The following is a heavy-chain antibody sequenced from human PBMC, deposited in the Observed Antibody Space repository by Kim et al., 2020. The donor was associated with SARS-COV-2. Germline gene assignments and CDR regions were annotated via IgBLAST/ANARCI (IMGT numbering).Heavy chain of an antibody. CDR3: ARVACSSTSCYPFYYGMDV. V-gene: IGHV5-51*01. D-gene: IGHD2-2*01. J-gene: IGHJ6*02. Sequence: GESLQISCKGSGYSFTRYRIGWVRQMPGKGLEWMGIIYPADSDIRYSPSFQGQVTISADKSISTAYLQWSSLNVSDTAMYYCARVACSSTSCYPFYYGMDVWGQGTTVTVSS. CDR2: IYPADSDI. CDR1: GYSFTRYR.